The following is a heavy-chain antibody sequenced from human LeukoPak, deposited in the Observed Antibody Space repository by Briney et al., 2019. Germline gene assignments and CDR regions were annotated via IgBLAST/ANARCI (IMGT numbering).Heavy chain of an antibody. V-gene: IGHV5-51*01. CDR3: ARRYCTATTCYPFDY. CDR1: GYNFPNYW. D-gene: IGHD2-2*01. J-gene: IGHJ4*02. CDR2: IYDGDSRT. Sequence: GESLQISCKGSGYNFPNYWVGWVRQVPGRGLEWMGLIYDGDSRTTYSPSFQGQVTFSVDKSISTAYLQRSSLQASDTAMYYCARRYCTATTCYPFDYWGQGTLVTVSS.